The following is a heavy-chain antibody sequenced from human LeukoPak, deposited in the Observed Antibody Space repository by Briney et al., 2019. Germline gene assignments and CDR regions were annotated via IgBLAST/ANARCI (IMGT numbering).Heavy chain of an antibody. CDR1: GGSISSYN. D-gene: IGHD6-19*01. CDR2: IYYSGST. J-gene: IGHJ6*03. CDR3: ARTVAVAGYYYYYYYMDV. V-gene: IGHV4-59*01. Sequence: SETLSLTCTISGGSISSYNWSWIRQPPGKGLEWIEYIYYSGSTNYNPSLKSRVTISVDTSKNQFSLKLSSVTAADTAVYYCARTVAVAGYYYYYYYMDVWGKGTTVTVSS.